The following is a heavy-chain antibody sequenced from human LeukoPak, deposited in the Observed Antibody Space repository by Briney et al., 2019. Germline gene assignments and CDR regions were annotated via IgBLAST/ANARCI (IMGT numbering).Heavy chain of an antibody. Sequence: SETLSLTCAVYGGSFSGYNWSWIRQTPGKGLDWIGEINESGTTNYNPSLRRRLTMSIDTSKKQFSLSLTSVTAADTAVYYCASTYYVPGGFSPFDCWGQGTLVTVSS. CDR2: INESGTT. V-gene: IGHV4-34*01. CDR1: GGSFSGYN. D-gene: IGHD3-10*02. CDR3: ASTYYVPGGFSPFDC. J-gene: IGHJ4*02.